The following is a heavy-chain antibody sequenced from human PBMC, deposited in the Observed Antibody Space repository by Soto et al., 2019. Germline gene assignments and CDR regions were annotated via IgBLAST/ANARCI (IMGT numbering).Heavy chain of an antibody. Sequence: GGSLRLSCAASGFTFSTYPMNWARQAPGKGLEWVSGISGSGISTYYADPVKGRFTISRDNSKNTVSLQMDSLRAEDTAVYYCAKPPVITASYYYYDMDVWGRGTTVTVSS. D-gene: IGHD4-4*01. V-gene: IGHV3-23*01. CDR1: GFTFSTYP. CDR2: ISGSGIST. CDR3: AKPPVITASYYYYDMDV. J-gene: IGHJ6*02.